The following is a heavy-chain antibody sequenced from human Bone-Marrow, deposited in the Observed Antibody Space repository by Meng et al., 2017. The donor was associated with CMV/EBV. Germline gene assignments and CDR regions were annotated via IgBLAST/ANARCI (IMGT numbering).Heavy chain of an antibody. V-gene: IGHV2-26*01. CDR3: ARTYDFWSGYYRYYFDY. CDR1: GFSLSNARMG. CDR2: IFSNDEK. J-gene: IGHJ4*02. Sequence: SGPTLVKPTQTLTLTCTVSGFSLSNARMGVSWIRQPPGKALEWLAHIFSNDEKSYSTSLKSRLTISKDTSKSQVVLTMTNMDPVDTATYYCARTYDFWSGYYRYYFDYWGQGKLVNVAS. D-gene: IGHD3-3*01.